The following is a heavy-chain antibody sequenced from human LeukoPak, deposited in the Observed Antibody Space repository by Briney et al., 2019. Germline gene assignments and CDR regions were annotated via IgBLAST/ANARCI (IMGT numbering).Heavy chain of an antibody. CDR1: GFNFSSYA. CDR2: ISGSGGST. CDR3: AKVGYCSSTSCYTVAYFDY. D-gene: IGHD2-2*02. V-gene: IGHV3-23*01. Sequence: GGSLRLSCAASGFNFSSYAMSWVRQAPGKGLEWVSAISGSGGSTYYADSVKGRFTIPRDNSKNTLYLQMNSLRAEDTAVYYCAKVGYCSSTSCYTVAYFDYWGQGTLVTVSS. J-gene: IGHJ4*02.